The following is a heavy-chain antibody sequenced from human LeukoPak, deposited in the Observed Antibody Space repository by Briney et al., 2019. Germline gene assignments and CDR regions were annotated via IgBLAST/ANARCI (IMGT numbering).Heavy chain of an antibody. V-gene: IGHV3-7*01. CDR2: IKEDGTEK. D-gene: IGHD2-15*01. J-gene: IGHJ4*02. CDR3: ARGGWLDD. CDR1: GFTFSNWW. Sequence: PGGSLRLSCVVSGFTFSNWWMSWVRQAPGKGLEYVVNIKEDGTEKNYMDSAKGRFTISRDNAKNSLYLQMNSLRAEDTGIFYCARGGWLDDWGQGTLVTVSS.